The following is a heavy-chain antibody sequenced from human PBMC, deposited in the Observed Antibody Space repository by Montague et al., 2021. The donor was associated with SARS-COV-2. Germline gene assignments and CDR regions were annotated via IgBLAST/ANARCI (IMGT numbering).Heavy chain of an antibody. J-gene: IGHJ3*02. D-gene: IGHD4-17*01. Sequence: SLRLSCAASGFTFNSYAMSWVRQAPVKGLEWVSAITGSGGSTYYADSVKGRFTISRDNSKNTLYLHMNSLRAEDTAVYYCAKTLMTTVTTWAFDIWGQGTMVTVSS. CDR1: GFTFNSYA. V-gene: IGHV3-23*01. CDR2: ITGSGGST. CDR3: AKTLMTTVTTWAFDI.